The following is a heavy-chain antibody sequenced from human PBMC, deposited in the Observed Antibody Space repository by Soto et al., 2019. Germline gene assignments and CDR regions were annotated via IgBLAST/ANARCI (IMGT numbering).Heavy chain of an antibody. J-gene: IGHJ6*02. V-gene: IGHV5-51*01. D-gene: IGHD1-26*01. Sequence: EVQLVQSGAEVKKPGESLRISCKASGYNFTNYWIAWVRQMPGKGLEWMGIIYPADSDTRYSPSFQGQVTISADKSMSTAYLQWASLKASDTALYYCARHVGAITYLFYYGMDIWGQGTTVTVSS. CDR2: IYPADSDT. CDR3: ARHVGAITYLFYYGMDI. CDR1: GYNFTNYW.